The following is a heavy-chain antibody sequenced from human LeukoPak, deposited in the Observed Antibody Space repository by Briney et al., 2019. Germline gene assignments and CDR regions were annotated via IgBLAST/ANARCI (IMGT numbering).Heavy chain of an antibody. Sequence: SSETLSLICTVSGASVSGDPYYWGWIRQPPGKGLEWIGNIYYSGSTYYNASLQSRVTISVDTSKNQFSLKLSSVTAADTAVYYCARGPPPRHFDYWGQGTLVTVSS. J-gene: IGHJ4*02. V-gene: IGHV4-39*07. CDR3: ARGPPPRHFDY. CDR2: IYYSGST. CDR1: GASVSGDPYY.